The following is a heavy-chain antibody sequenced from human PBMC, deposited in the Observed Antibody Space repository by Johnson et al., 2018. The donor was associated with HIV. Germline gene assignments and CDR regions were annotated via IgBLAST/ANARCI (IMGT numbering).Heavy chain of an antibody. CDR2: ISYDGSNK. Sequence: QVQLLESGGGVVQPGRSLRLSCAASGFTFSSYAMHWVRQAPGKGLEWVAVISYDGSNKYYADSVKGRFTIPRDNSKNSLFLQVNSLRAEDTALYYCAVGERPGPSGAFDIWGQGTMVTVSS. CDR1: GFTFSSYA. V-gene: IGHV3-30*04. D-gene: IGHD1-1*01. CDR3: AVGERPGPSGAFDI. J-gene: IGHJ3*02.